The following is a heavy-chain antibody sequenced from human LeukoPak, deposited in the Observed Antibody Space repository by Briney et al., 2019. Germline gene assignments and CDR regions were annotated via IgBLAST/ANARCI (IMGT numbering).Heavy chain of an antibody. CDR2: IKHGGSEK. CDR1: GFTFSSYG. Sequence: GGSLRLSCAASGFTFSSYGMSWVRQAPGKGLEWVANIKHGGSEKYYVDSVKGRFTVSRDDTKNSLYLQMDSLRVEDTAVYYCGRADYFDYWGQGTLVTVSS. CDR3: GRADYFDY. J-gene: IGHJ4*02. V-gene: IGHV3-7*04.